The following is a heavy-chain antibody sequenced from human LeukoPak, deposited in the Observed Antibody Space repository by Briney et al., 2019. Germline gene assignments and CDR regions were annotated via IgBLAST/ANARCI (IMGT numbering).Heavy chain of an antibody. CDR3: ARGVSVPGCPCDV. Sequence: GGSLRLSCAASGFIVNSYYMNWVRQAPGKGLEWVSLIYSDGSTYYADSVKGRFIISRDNSKNSLDLQMNSLRAEDTAVYHCARGVSVPGCPCDVWGRGTMVIVSS. J-gene: IGHJ3*01. CDR2: IYSDGST. CDR1: GFIVNSYY. V-gene: IGHV3-53*01. D-gene: IGHD5/OR15-5a*01.